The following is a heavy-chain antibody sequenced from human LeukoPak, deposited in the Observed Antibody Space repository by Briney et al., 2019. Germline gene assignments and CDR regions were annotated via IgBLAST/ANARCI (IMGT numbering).Heavy chain of an antibody. Sequence: PGGSLRLSCAASGFTFDDYAMHWVRQAPGKGLEWVSGISWNSGSIGYADSVKGRFTISRDNAKNSLYLQMNSLRAEDTALYYCAKDNYDILTPSPGENWFDPWGQGTLVTVSS. CDR1: GFTFDDYA. CDR3: AKDNYDILTPSPGENWFDP. CDR2: ISWNSGSI. V-gene: IGHV3-9*01. D-gene: IGHD3-9*01. J-gene: IGHJ5*02.